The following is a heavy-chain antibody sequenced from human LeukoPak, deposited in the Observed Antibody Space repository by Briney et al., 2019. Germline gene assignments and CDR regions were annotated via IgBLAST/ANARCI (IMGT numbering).Heavy chain of an antibody. V-gene: IGHV1-3*01. CDR1: GYTFINYA. Sequence: ASVKVSCKASGYTFINYAIHWLRQAPGQRLEWMGWINAANGNTKYSQKFQARVTITRDTSASTAYMELSSLRFEDTSVYYCARYSDDAWFDPWGQGTLVTVSS. CDR3: ARYSDDAWFDP. D-gene: IGHD4-17*01. CDR2: INAANGNT. J-gene: IGHJ5*02.